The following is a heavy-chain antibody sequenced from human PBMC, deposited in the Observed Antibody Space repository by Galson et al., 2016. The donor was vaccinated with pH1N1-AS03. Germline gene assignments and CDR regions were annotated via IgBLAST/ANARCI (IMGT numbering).Heavy chain of an antibody. Sequence: SLRLSCAVSGFTLSGNSMDWVRQAPGKGLEWVSYISGSSSIINYADSVKGRFNISKDDAKNSLYLQMNSLRAEDTAVYYCVRNDYENVDLQGFYFDYWGQGTLVTVSS. V-gene: IGHV3-48*01. CDR2: ISGSSSII. CDR3: VRNDYENVDLQGFYFDY. J-gene: IGHJ4*02. D-gene: IGHD4/OR15-4a*01. CDR1: GFTLSGNS.